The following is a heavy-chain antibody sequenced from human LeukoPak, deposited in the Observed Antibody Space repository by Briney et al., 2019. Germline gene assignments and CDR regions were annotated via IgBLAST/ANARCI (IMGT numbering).Heavy chain of an antibody. J-gene: IGHJ4*02. CDR3: ARLGSIVGALGY. D-gene: IGHD1-26*01. V-gene: IGHV1-46*01. CDR1: GYTFTSYY. Sequence: SVKVSCKASGYTFTSYYMHWVRQAPGQGLEWMGIINPSGGSTSYAQRFQGRVTMTRDTSTSTVYMELSSLRSEDTAVYYCARLGSIVGALGYWGQGTLVTVSS. CDR2: INPSGGST.